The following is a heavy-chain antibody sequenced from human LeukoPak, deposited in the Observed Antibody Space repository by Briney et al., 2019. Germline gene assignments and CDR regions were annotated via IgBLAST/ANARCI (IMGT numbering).Heavy chain of an antibody. D-gene: IGHD3-22*01. CDR1: GFTFSSYA. V-gene: IGHV3-30*04. CDR2: ISYDGSNK. Sequence: PGGSLRLSCEASGFTFSSYAMHWVRQAPGKGLEWVAVISYDGSNKYYADSVKGRFTISRDNSKNTLYLQMNSLRAEDTAVYYCARDFSEYYDSSGYLDYWGQGTLVTVSS. J-gene: IGHJ4*02. CDR3: ARDFSEYYDSSGYLDY.